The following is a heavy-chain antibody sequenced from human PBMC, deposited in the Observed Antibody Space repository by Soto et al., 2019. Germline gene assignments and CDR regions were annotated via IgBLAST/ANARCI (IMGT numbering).Heavy chain of an antibody. CDR3: ARGVVAAPFDY. CDR1: GGSFSGYY. Sequence: SETLSLTCAVYGGSFSGYYWSWIRQPPGKGLEWIGEINHSGSTNCNPSLKSRVTISVDTSKNQFSLKLSSVTAADTAVYYCARGVVAAPFDYWGQGTLVTVSS. D-gene: IGHD2-15*01. V-gene: IGHV4-34*01. J-gene: IGHJ4*02. CDR2: INHSGST.